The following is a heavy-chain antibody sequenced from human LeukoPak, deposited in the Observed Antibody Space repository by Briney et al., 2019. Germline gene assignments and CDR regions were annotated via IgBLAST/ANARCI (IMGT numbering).Heavy chain of an antibody. V-gene: IGHV3-11*01. CDR2: ISSSGSTI. D-gene: IGHD3-3*01. Sequence: GGSLRLSCAASGFTFSDYYMRWIRQAPGKGREWVSYISSSGSTIYYADSVKGRFTISRDNAKNSLYLQMTSLRAEDTAVYYCARARRAFWSGYYTGAFDIWGQGTMVTVSS. CDR1: GFTFSDYY. CDR3: ARARRAFWSGYYTGAFDI. J-gene: IGHJ3*02.